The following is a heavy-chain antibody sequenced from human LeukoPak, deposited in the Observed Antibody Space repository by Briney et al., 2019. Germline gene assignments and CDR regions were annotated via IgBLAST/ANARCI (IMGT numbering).Heavy chain of an antibody. J-gene: IGHJ4*02. Sequence: GGSLRLSCAASGFTFSTNAMSWVRQAPGKGLEWVSVISGSGGTTYYADSVKGRFTISRDNSKNTLYLQMNSLRAEDTAVYYCAKDSRRFDYWGQGTLVTVSS. V-gene: IGHV3-23*01. CDR3: AKDSRRFDY. CDR1: GFTFSTNA. CDR2: ISGSGGTT. D-gene: IGHD6-6*01.